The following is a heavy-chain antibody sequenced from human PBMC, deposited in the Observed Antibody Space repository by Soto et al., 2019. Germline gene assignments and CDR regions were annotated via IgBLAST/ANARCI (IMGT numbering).Heavy chain of an antibody. CDR3: AKECGGAVY. J-gene: IGHJ4*02. CDR2: ISWDGSST. Sequence: EVQLVESGGVVVQPGGSLRLSCAAAGYTFDYYIMHWVRQAPGKGLEWVSLISWDGSSTHYPDSVKGRFTISRDNSKNSRYLQMNSLRTEETAFYCSAKECGGAVYWGQGTVGTGSS. V-gene: IGHV3-43*01. D-gene: IGHD2-21*01. CDR1: GYTFDYYI.